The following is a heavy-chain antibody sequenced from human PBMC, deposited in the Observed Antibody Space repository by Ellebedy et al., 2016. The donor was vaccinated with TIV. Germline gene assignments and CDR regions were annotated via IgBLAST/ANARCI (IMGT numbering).Heavy chain of an antibody. CDR1: GFTFSNAW. Sequence: GESLKISCAASGFTFSNAWMSWVGQAPGKGLEWVGRIKSKTDGGTTDYAAPVKGRFSISRDASKNTLSLQMNSLKTEDTAVYYCTTDESICGGDCATYWGQGTLVTVSS. J-gene: IGHJ4*02. CDR2: IKSKTDGGTT. CDR3: TTDESICGGDCATY. D-gene: IGHD2-21*02. V-gene: IGHV3-15*01.